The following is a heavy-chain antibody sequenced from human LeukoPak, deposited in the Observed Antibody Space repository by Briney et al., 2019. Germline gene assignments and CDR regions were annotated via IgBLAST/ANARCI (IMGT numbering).Heavy chain of an antibody. Sequence: GASVKVSYKPSGYTFNNHGISWLRPAPGQGLEWMGWISAYNGDTKYAQKTQGRVTMTPDASTSTAYMELRSLRSDDTAVYYCARDPSHSSGWYAYPDDWGQGTLVTVSS. D-gene: IGHD6-19*01. V-gene: IGHV1-18*01. J-gene: IGHJ4*02. CDR1: GYTFNNHG. CDR2: ISAYNGDT. CDR3: ARDPSHSSGWYAYPDD.